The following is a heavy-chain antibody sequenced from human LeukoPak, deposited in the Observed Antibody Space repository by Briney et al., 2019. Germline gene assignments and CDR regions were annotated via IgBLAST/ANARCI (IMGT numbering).Heavy chain of an antibody. V-gene: IGHV1-2*02. CDR3: AREALYCSSTSCYTSAFDI. CDR2: INPNSGGT. Sequence: GASVKVSCKASGYTFTGYYMHGVRQAPGQGLEGMGWINPNSGGTNYAQKFQGRVTMTRDTSISTAYMELSRLRSDDTAVYYCAREALYCSSTSCYTSAFDIWGQGTMVTVSS. D-gene: IGHD2-2*02. CDR1: GYTFTGYY. J-gene: IGHJ3*02.